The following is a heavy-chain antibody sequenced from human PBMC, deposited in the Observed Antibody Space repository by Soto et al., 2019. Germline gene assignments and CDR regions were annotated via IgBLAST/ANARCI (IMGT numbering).Heavy chain of an antibody. CDR2: ISGSGGST. Sequence: EVQLLESGGGLVQPGGSLRLSCAASGFTFSSYAMSWVRQAPGKGLEWVSAISGSGGSTYYADSVKGRFTISRDNSKNTLYLQMIRLRAEATAVYYCAIEGGHIAVAGTYVPWGQGTLVTVSS. CDR1: GFTFSSYA. D-gene: IGHD6-19*01. V-gene: IGHV3-23*01. CDR3: AIEGGHIAVAGTYVP. J-gene: IGHJ5*02.